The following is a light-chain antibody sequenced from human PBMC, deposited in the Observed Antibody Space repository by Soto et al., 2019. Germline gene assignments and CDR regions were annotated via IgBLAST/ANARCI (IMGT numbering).Light chain of an antibody. V-gene: IGLV2-14*01. CDR2: EVS. J-gene: IGLJ2*01. Sequence: QSALTQPASVSGSPGQSITISCTGTNSDVGRYNYVSWYQQHPGKAPKLMIYEVSNRPSGVSNLFSGSKSGNTASLTISGLQAEYEADYYCSSYTRSSTLVFGGGTKVTVL. CDR3: SSYTRSSTLV. CDR1: NSDVGRYNY.